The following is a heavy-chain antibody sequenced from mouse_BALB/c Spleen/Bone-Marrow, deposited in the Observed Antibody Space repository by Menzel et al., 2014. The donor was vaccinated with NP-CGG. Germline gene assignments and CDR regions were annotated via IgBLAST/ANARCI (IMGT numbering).Heavy chain of an antibody. CDR3: ARLEGNYGSTFAY. Sequence: VQLQQSGAELVRPGASVELSCKASGHSFTSYWMNWVKQRPGHGLEWIGMIHPSDTETRLNQRFKDKATLTVDKSSSTAYMQLNSPTSEDSAVYYCARLEGNYGSTFAYWGQGTLVTVSA. CDR2: IHPSDTET. J-gene: IGHJ3*01. V-gene: IGHV1-61*01. CDR1: GHSFTSYW. D-gene: IGHD1-1*01.